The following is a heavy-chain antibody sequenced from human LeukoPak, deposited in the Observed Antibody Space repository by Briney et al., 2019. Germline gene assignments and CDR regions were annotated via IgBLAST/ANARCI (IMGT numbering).Heavy chain of an antibody. CDR2: VEHDGSKK. CDR1: GFTFNTHG. D-gene: IGHD3-3*01. CDR3: AKVYYVFWSGYLDY. J-gene: IGHJ4*02. V-gene: IGHV3-30*02. Sequence: GGSLRLSCVTSGFTFNTHGMHWVRQAPGKALEWVAFVEHDGSKKYLESVKGRFTISRDNSDKMLFLEMNSLRAEDTAVYYCAKVYYVFWSGYLDYWGQGTLVTVSS.